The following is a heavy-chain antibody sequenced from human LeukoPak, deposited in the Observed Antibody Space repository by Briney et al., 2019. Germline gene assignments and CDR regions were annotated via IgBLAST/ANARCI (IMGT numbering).Heavy chain of an antibody. D-gene: IGHD1-26*01. Sequence: SETLSLTCTVSGGSISSYYWGWIRQPPGKGLEWIGYIYYSGSTNYNPSLKSRVTISVDTSKNQFSLKLSSVTAADTAVYYCARDSKWELLDAAENDAFDIWGEGTMVTVSS. CDR1: GGSISSYY. J-gene: IGHJ3*02. V-gene: IGHV4-59*01. CDR3: ARDSKWELLDAAENDAFDI. CDR2: IYYSGST.